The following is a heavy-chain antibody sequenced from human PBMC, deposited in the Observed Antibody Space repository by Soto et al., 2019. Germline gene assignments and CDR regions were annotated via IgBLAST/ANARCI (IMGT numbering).Heavy chain of an antibody. CDR2: IYYSGST. Sequence: PSETLSLTCTVSGGSISSGDYYWSWIRQPPGKGLEWIGYIYYSGSTYYNPSLKSRVTISVDTSKNQFSLKLSSVTAADTAVYYCARHWRWKGYYYYYMDVWGKGTTVTVSS. J-gene: IGHJ6*03. V-gene: IGHV4-30-4*01. CDR3: ARHWRWKGYYYYYMDV. CDR1: GGSISSGDYY. D-gene: IGHD3-3*01.